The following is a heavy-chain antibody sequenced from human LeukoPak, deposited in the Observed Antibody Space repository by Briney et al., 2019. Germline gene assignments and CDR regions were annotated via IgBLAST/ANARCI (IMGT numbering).Heavy chain of an antibody. CDR3: AKDITMVRGASFDY. J-gene: IGHJ4*02. Sequence: GGSLRLSCAASGFTFSNYAMSWVRQAPGKGLEWVSAIGGSGGKTYYADSVKGRFTISRDNSKNTLYMQMKSLRVEDTAVYYCAKDITMVRGASFDYWGQGTLVTVSS. D-gene: IGHD3-10*01. CDR1: GFTFSNYA. CDR2: IGGSGGKT. V-gene: IGHV3-23*01.